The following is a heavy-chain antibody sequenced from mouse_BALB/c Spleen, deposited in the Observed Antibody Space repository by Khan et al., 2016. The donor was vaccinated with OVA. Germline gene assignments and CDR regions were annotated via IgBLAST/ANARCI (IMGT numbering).Heavy chain of an antibody. CDR2: IWSDGST. Sequence: QVQLKESGPGLVAPSQSLSITCTISGFSLTNYGVHWVRQPPGKGLEWLVVIWSDGSTTYNSALKSRLTISKDNSKSQVFLKMNSLQTDDTAMYCCARQPYYHYNIRDYWGQGTSVTVSS. V-gene: IGHV2-6-1*01. CDR3: ARQPYYHYNIRDY. CDR1: GFSLTNYG. J-gene: IGHJ4*01. D-gene: IGHD2-10*01.